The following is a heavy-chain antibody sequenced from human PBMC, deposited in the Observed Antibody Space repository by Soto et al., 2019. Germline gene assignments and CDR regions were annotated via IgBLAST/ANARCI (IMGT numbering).Heavy chain of an antibody. V-gene: IGHV1-8*02. Sequence: QVQLVQSGAEVKKPGASVKVSCKASGYTFTNYDINWVLQATGQGLEWMGWMNPNSAKTGYAQKFQGRITMTRNTSISTAYMELSSLRSEDTAMYFCARASIAARHLDYWGQGNLVTVSS. CDR2: MNPNSAKT. CDR1: GYTFTNYD. J-gene: IGHJ4*02. D-gene: IGHD6-6*01. CDR3: ARASIAARHLDY.